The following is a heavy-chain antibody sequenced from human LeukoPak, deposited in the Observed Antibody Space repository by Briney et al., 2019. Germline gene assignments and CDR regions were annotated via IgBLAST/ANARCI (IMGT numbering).Heavy chain of an antibody. CDR1: GFTFATSA. CDR2: ILVGSGHT. J-gene: IGHJ6*02. D-gene: IGHD4-17*01. V-gene: IGHV1-58*01. CDR3: AATLTVTTGSTYYGMDV. Sequence: PRASVKVSCKASGFTFATSAVQWVRQARGQRLEWIGWILVGSGHTNYAQKFQERVTITRDMSTSTAYMELSSLRSEDTAVYYCAATLTVTTGSTYYGMDVWGRGTTVTVSS.